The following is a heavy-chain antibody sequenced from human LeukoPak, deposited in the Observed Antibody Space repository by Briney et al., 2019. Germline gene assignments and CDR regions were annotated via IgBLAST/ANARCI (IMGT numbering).Heavy chain of an antibody. CDR2: ISSSSSYI. CDR1: GFTFSSYS. Sequence: PGGSLRLSCAASGFTFSSYSMNWVRQAPGKGLEWVSSISSSSSYIYYADSVKGRFTISRDNAKTSLYVQMNSLRAEDTAVYYCAREGSGGTTYVWGSYRYFDYWGQGTLVTVSS. V-gene: IGHV3-21*01. J-gene: IGHJ4*02. CDR3: AREGSGGTTYVWGSYRYFDY. D-gene: IGHD3-16*02.